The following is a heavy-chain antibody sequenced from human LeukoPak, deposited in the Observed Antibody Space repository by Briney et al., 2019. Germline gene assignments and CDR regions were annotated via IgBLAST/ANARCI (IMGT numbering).Heavy chain of an antibody. J-gene: IGHJ4*02. CDR2: INPNSCDT. CDR3: ARGAPQYYYDNSGYLDY. V-gene: IGHV1-2*02. CDR1: GYTFTGPY. Sequence: GASVKVSCKASGYTFTGPYMHWVRQAPGQGLEWMGWINPNSCDTDYAQEFQGRVTMTRDTSISTAYMELSRLRSDDTAVYYCARGAPQYYYDNSGYLDYWGQGTLVTVSS. D-gene: IGHD3-22*01.